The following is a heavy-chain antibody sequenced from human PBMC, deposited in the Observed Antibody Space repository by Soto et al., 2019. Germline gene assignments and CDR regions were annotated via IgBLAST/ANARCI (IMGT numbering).Heavy chain of an antibody. Sequence: PSETLSLTCTVSGASISGFYWSWIRKSAGKGLEWIVRIYATGTTDYNPSLKSRVMMSVDTSNKQLSLKLRSVTAADTAVYYCVRDGTKTLRDWFDPWGQGSSVTVSS. V-gene: IGHV4-4*07. D-gene: IGHD1-1*01. CDR2: IYATGTT. CDR3: VRDGTKTLRDWFDP. CDR1: GASISGFY. J-gene: IGHJ5*02.